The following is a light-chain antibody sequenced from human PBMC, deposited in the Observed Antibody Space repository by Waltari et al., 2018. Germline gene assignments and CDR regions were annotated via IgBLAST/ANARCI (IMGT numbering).Light chain of an antibody. CDR3: QQYNSYSIT. CDR1: QTISSW. Sequence: DIQMTQPPSTLSASVGDRVTITCRASQTISSWLAWYQQQPGKAPRLLIYRASTLESGVPSRFSGSGSGTEFTLTISSLQPDDFATYYCQQYNSYSITFGQGTRLEIK. CDR2: RAS. V-gene: IGKV1-5*03. J-gene: IGKJ5*01.